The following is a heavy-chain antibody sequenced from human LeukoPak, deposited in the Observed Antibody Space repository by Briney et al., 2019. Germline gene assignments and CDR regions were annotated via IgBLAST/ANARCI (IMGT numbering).Heavy chain of an antibody. J-gene: IGHJ4*02. V-gene: IGHV3-23*01. Sequence: PGGSLRLSCAASGFTFSSYAMSWVRQAPGKGLEWVPAISGSGGSTYYADSVKGRFTISRDNSKNTLYLQMNSLRAEDTAVYYCAKDLVLEWSYDYWGQGTLVTVSS. CDR3: AKDLVLEWSYDY. D-gene: IGHD3-3*01. CDR1: GFTFSSYA. CDR2: ISGSGGST.